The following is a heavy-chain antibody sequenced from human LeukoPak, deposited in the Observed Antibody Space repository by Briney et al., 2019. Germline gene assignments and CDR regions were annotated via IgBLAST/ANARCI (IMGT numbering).Heavy chain of an antibody. J-gene: IGHJ4*02. Sequence: GGSLRLSCAASGVTFSSYAMSWVRQAPGKGLEWVSSISGSDGSTFYADSVKGRFTISRDNSKNTLYLQMNSLRAEDTATYYCAREDCTSSSCYGGPDYWGQGTLVTVSS. CDR3: AREDCTSSSCYGGPDY. CDR1: GVTFSSYA. V-gene: IGHV3-23*01. D-gene: IGHD2-2*01. CDR2: ISGSDGST.